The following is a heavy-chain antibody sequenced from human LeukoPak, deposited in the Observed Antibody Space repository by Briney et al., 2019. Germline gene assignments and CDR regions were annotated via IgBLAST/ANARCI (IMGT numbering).Heavy chain of an antibody. Sequence: PSETLSLTCAVYGGSFSGYYWSWIRQPPGKGLEWIGEINHSGSTNYNPSLKSRVTISVDTSKNQFSLKLSSVTAADTAVYYCARGFQVYYGSGSHDWFDPWGQGTLVTVSS. J-gene: IGHJ5*02. CDR2: INHSGST. CDR3: ARGFQVYYGSGSHDWFDP. V-gene: IGHV4-34*01. D-gene: IGHD3-10*01. CDR1: GGSFSGYY.